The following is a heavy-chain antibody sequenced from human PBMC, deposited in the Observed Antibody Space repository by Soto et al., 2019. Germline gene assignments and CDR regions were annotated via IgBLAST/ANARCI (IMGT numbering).Heavy chain of an antibody. CDR3: ARGVGSSPPRY. CDR1: GGSISVYY. D-gene: IGHD3-9*01. V-gene: IGHV4-59*01. CDR2: VYDNGRP. Sequence: SETLSLTCTISGGSISVYYWSWIRQSPRQGLEWIGYVYDNGRPYYSPSLKSRVTISADTSKNQISLKLTSAAAADTAVYYCARGVGSSPPRYWGQGTLVTVSS. J-gene: IGHJ4*02.